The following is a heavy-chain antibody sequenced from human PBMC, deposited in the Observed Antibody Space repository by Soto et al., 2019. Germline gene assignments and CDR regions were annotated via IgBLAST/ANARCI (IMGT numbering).Heavy chain of an antibody. V-gene: IGHV1-2*04. CDR1: GYTFTSYA. CDR2: INPNRGGT. Sequence: ASVKVSCKASGYTFTSYAMHWVRQAPGQRLEWMGWINPNRGGTNYAQKFQGWVTMTRDTSISTAYMELSRLRSDDTAVYYCARGYYAFDYWGQGTLVTVSS. J-gene: IGHJ4*02. CDR3: ARGYYAFDY. D-gene: IGHD1-26*01.